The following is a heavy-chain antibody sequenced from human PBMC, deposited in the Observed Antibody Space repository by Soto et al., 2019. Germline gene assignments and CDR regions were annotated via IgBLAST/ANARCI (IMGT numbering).Heavy chain of an antibody. CDR2: ISGSGGGGTT. Sequence: EVQLLESGGGLAQPGGSLRLSCAASGFTFSDSAMSWVRQAPGKGLEWVSGISGSGGGGTTYYADSVKGRFTISRDNSKNTLYLQMNSLRAEDTAVYYCARESEDLTSNFDYWGQGTLVTVSS. CDR1: GFTFSDSA. J-gene: IGHJ4*02. V-gene: IGHV3-23*01. CDR3: ARESEDLTSNFDY.